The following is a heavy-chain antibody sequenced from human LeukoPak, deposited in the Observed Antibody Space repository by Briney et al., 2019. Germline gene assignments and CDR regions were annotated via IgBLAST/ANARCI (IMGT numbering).Heavy chain of an antibody. CDR3: ARALPSSWYYFDY. CDR1: GFTFRSYG. D-gene: IGHD6-13*01. CDR2: ISSSGSTI. Sequence: GGSLRLSCAASGFTFRSYGMSWVRQAPGKGLEWVSYISSSGSTIHYADSVKGRFTISRDNAKNSLYLQMNSLRAEDTAVYCCARALPSSWYYFDYWGQGTLVTVSS. J-gene: IGHJ4*02. V-gene: IGHV3-48*03.